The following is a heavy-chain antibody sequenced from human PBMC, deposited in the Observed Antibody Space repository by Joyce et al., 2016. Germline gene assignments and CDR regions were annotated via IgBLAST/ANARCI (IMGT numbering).Heavy chain of an antibody. Sequence: VQPVESGGGLVQPGEYLRPPRTASGFIFSSYCMTWVRQAPGKGLEWVSSISRDNTYIFHADSVKGRFTISRDNARNSLYLQMNSLRAEDTAVYYCARDVLTTVTKAYGYWGQGTLVAVSS. CDR3: ARDVLTTVTKAYGY. D-gene: IGHD4-11*01. V-gene: IGHV3-21*01. J-gene: IGHJ4*02. CDR1: GFIFSSYC. CDR2: ISRDNTYI.